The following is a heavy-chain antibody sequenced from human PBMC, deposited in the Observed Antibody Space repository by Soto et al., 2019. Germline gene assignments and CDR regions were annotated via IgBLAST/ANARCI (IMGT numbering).Heavy chain of an antibody. CDR2: ISSSSSTI. D-gene: IGHD1-20*01. Sequence: GGSLRLSCAASGFTFSSYSMNWVRQAPGKGLEWVSYISSSSSTIYYADSVKGRFTISRDNAKNSLYLQMNSLRAEDTAVYYCARDRPPYNWNLPRGAFDIWGQGTMVTVSS. J-gene: IGHJ3*02. CDR1: GFTFSSYS. V-gene: IGHV3-48*01. CDR3: ARDRPPYNWNLPRGAFDI.